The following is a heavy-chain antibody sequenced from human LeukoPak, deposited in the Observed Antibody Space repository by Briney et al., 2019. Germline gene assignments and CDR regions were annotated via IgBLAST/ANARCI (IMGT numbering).Heavy chain of an antibody. CDR2: INPNSGGT. D-gene: IGHD3-22*01. V-gene: IGHV1-2*02. CDR1: GYTFTGYY. CDR3: ARGFLDYYDIQRSYWYFDL. Sequence: ASVKVSCKASGYTFTGYYMHWVRQAPGQGLEWMGWINPNSGGTNYAQKFQGRVTMTRDTSISTAYMELSRLRSDDTAVYYCARGFLDYYDIQRSYWYFDLWGRGTLVTVSS. J-gene: IGHJ2*01.